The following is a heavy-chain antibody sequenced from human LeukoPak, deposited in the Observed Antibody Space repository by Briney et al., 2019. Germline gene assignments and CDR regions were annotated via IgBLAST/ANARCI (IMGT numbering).Heavy chain of an antibody. CDR3: VREDAHTYYFDF. J-gene: IGHJ4*02. Sequence: GASVTVSCKPSGYTFTSAHMHWVRQAPGQGLEWVGVLKSTGDTTVYAQKFQGRVTVTRDTSTSTVYMDLSSLRSEDTAVYYCVREDAHTYYFDFWAREPWSPSPQ. D-gene: IGHD2-2*01. V-gene: IGHV1-46*01. CDR2: LKSTGDTT. CDR1: GYTFTSAH.